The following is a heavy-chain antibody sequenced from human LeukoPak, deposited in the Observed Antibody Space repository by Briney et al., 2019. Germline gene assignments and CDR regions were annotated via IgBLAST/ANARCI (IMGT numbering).Heavy chain of an antibody. CDR2: INPKSGGT. D-gene: IGHD5-12*01. Sequence: GASVKVSCKASGYTFTAYYMHWVRQAPGQGLEWMGWINPKSGGTNYAQKFQGRVTMTRGTSISTAYMELSSLRSDDTAVYYCARDLGVATIRDYFDHWGQGTLVTVSS. CDR3: ARDLGVATIRDYFDH. V-gene: IGHV1-2*02. CDR1: GYTFTAYY. J-gene: IGHJ4*02.